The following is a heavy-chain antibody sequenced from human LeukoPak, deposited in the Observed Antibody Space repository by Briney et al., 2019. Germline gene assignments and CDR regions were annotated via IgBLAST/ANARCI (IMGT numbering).Heavy chain of an antibody. CDR1: GYTFTSYY. D-gene: IGHD2-2*01. V-gene: IGHV1-46*01. Sequence: GASVKVSCKASGYTFTSYYMHWVRQAPGQGLEWMGIINPSGGSTSYAQKFQGRVTMTTDTSTSTAYMELRSLRSDDTAVYYCARSRCSTSTSCYYFFFFDSWGQGTLVTVSS. CDR3: ARSRCSTSTSCYYFFFFDS. J-gene: IGHJ4*02. CDR2: INPSGGST.